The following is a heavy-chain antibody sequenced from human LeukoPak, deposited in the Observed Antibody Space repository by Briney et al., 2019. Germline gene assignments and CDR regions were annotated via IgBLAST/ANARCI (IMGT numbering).Heavy chain of an antibody. CDR2: IWYDGSDK. J-gene: IGHJ5*02. CDR3: ARGSGGYYNWFDP. V-gene: IGHV3-33*01. CDR1: GFTFSSHG. D-gene: IGHD3-10*01. Sequence: GGSLRLSCAASGFTFSSHGLHWVRQAPGKGLEWVAVIWYDGSDKYYADSVKGRFTISRDNSRNTLYLQMNSLRAEDTAVYYCARGSGGYYNWFDPWGQGTLVTVSS.